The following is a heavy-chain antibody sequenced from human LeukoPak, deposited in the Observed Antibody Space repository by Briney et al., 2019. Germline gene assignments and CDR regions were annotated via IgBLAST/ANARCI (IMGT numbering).Heavy chain of an antibody. CDR3: ARRRLGYYFDY. CDR2: INPRGST. Sequence: SETLSLNCGVYGGSFSGYYWSWIRQPPGQGLEWIGEINPRGSTNYNPSLKSRVTLSADTSKNQFSLTLNSVTAADTAVYYCARRRLGYYFDYWGQGTLVTVSS. V-gene: IGHV4-34*01. J-gene: IGHJ4*02. CDR1: GGSFSGYY. D-gene: IGHD5-24*01.